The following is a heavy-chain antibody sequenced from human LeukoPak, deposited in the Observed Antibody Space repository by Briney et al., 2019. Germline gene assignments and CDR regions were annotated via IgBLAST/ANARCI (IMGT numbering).Heavy chain of an antibody. CDR1: GFTFDDYA. V-gene: IGHV3-43D*03. CDR2: ISWDGGST. Sequence: TGGSLRLSCAASGFTFDDYAMHWVRQAPGKGLEWVSLISWDGGSTYYADSVKGRFTISRDNSKNSLYLQMNSLRAEDTALYYCAKAMRPETYYDILTGHYPDYWGQGTLVTVSS. CDR3: AKAMRPETYYDILTGHYPDY. D-gene: IGHD3-9*01. J-gene: IGHJ4*02.